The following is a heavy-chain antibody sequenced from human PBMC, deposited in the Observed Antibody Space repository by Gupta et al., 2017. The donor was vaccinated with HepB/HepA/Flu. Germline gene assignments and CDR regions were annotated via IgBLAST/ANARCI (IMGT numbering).Heavy chain of an antibody. CDR1: KYSFTAYY. D-gene: IGHD6-19*01. CDR3: ARGSGWSVRLMDPFDV. J-gene: IGHJ3*01. V-gene: IGHV1-2*04. Sequence: QVQLVQSGAEVKKAGASVKVYCKASKYSFTAYYLQWVRQAPGQGLEWMGWINPYSGGTNYAQKFQDWVTMTRDTSITTAYLELTRLKFDDTAVYYCARGSGWSVRLMDPFDVWGQGTMVTVSS. CDR2: INPYSGGT.